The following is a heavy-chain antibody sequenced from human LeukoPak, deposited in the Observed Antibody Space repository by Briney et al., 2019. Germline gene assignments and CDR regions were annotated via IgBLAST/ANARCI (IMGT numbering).Heavy chain of an antibody. CDR3: ARDRGWLQPRASDY. CDR2: ISTGNGNT. D-gene: IGHD5-24*01. J-gene: IGHJ4*02. CDR1: GGTFSSYA. Sequence: ASVKVSCKASGGTFSSYAISWVRQAPGQGLEWMGWISTGNGNTNYGQKFQGRVTMTTDTSTSTAYMELRSLRSDDTAVYYCARDRGWLQPRASDYWGQGTLVTVSS. V-gene: IGHV1-18*01.